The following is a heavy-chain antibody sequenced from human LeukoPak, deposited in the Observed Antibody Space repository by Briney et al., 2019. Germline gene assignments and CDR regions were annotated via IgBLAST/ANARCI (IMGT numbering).Heavy chain of an antibody. CDR3: ARLLADYDFWSGYYSVREYNWFDP. CDR2: IYYSGST. V-gene: IGHV4-39*07. Sequence: SETLSLTCTVSGGSISSSSYYWGWIRQPPGKGLEWIGSIYYSGSTYYNPSLKSRVTISVDTSKNQFSLKLSSVTAADTAVYHCARLLADYDFWSGYYSVREYNWFDPWGQGTLVTVSS. D-gene: IGHD3-3*01. J-gene: IGHJ5*02. CDR1: GGSISSSSYY.